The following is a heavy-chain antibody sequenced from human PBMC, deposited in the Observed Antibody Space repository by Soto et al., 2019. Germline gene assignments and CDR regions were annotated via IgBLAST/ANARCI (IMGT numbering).Heavy chain of an antibody. V-gene: IGHV4-30-4*01. CDR1: GVSVSSGDHY. D-gene: IGHD5-18*01. J-gene: IGHJ4*02. CDR3: ARGRGYGYGIDY. CDR2: IQYGAST. Sequence: LSLTCTVSGVSVSSGDHYWSWLRQPPGKGLESIVYIQYGASTYYNPSLTSRTTISVDTSKNQFSLMLRSVTAADTAVYYCARGRGYGYGIDYWGQGTLVTVSS.